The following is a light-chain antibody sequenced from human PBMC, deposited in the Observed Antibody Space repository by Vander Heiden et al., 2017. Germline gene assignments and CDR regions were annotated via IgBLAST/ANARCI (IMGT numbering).Light chain of an antibody. CDR3: MQDLQTPRT. CDR2: LGS. V-gene: IGKV2-28*01. Sequence: DIVMTQSPLSLPVTFGDPASISCRSSQRLLHSNGYNYLDWYLQKPGQSPQLLIYLGSNRASGVPERFSGGGSGTDFTLKISRVAAEDVGVYYCMQDLQTPRTFGQGTKVEIK. J-gene: IGKJ1*01. CDR1: QRLLHSNGYNY.